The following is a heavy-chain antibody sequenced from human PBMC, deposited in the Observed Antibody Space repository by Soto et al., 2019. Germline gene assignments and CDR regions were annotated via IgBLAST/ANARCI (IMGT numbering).Heavy chain of an antibody. Sequence: QVQLVESGGGVVQPGRSLRLSCAASGFTFSSYAMHWVRQAPGKGLEWVAVISYDGSNKYYADSVKGRFTISRDNSKNTLYLQMNSLRAEDTAVYYCARESPAYGDAPDHWGQGTLVTVSS. CDR1: GFTFSSYA. V-gene: IGHV3-30-3*01. J-gene: IGHJ4*02. CDR3: ARESPAYGDAPDH. CDR2: ISYDGSNK. D-gene: IGHD4-17*01.